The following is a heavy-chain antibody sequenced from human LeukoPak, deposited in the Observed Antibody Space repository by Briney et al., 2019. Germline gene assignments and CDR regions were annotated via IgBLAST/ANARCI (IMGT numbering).Heavy chain of an antibody. J-gene: IGHJ4*02. Sequence: SVKVSCKASGGTFSSYAISWERQAPGQGLEWMGGIIPIFGTANYAQKFQGRVTITADESTSTAYMELSSLRSEDTAVYYCARVFGYYDYVWGSYRYTRHDYWGQGTLVTVSS. D-gene: IGHD3-16*02. V-gene: IGHV1-69*13. CDR2: IIPIFGTA. CDR1: GGTFSSYA. CDR3: ARVFGYYDYVWGSYRYTRHDY.